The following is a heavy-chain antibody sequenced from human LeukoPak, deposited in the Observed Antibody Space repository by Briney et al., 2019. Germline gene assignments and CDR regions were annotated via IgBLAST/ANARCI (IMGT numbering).Heavy chain of an antibody. CDR2: ISYDGANK. J-gene: IGHJ4*02. CDR3: ARAAMVRGVDYFDY. Sequence: PGGSLRLSCAASGFTFRSYGMHWVRQAPGKGLDWVAVISYDGANKYYADSVKGRFTISRDNSKNTLYLQMNSLRADDTAVYYCARAAMVRGVDYFDYWGQGTLVTVSS. V-gene: IGHV3-30*03. D-gene: IGHD3-10*01. CDR1: GFTFRSYG.